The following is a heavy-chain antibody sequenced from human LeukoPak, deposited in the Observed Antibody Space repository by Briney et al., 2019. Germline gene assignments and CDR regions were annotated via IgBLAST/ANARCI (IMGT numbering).Heavy chain of an antibody. CDR3: ARRAGAYSHPYDY. CDR2: IYSGNT. CDR1: GFTFSSYA. V-gene: IGHV3-53*01. D-gene: IGHD4/OR15-4a*01. J-gene: IGHJ4*02. Sequence: GGSLRLSCAASGFTFSSYAMSWVRQAPGKGLEWVSFIYSGNTHYSDSVKGRFTISRDNSKNTLYLQMNSLRAEDTAVYYCARRAGAYSHPYDYWGQGTLVTVSS.